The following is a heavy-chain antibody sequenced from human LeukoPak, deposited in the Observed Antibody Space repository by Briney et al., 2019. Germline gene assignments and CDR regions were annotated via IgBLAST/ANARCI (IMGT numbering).Heavy chain of an antibody. D-gene: IGHD3-9*01. CDR3: ARDLTTYFDY. CDR1: GFTFSHCG. Sequence: GGSLRLSCAASGFTFSHCGMHWVRQAPGKGLEWVALIWNDGSKKDNSDSVNGRVTISRDNSKDTLYLQMNMVRAEDTALYYCARDLTTYFDYWGPGTLVTVSS. CDR2: IWNDGSKK. V-gene: IGHV3-33*01. J-gene: IGHJ4*02.